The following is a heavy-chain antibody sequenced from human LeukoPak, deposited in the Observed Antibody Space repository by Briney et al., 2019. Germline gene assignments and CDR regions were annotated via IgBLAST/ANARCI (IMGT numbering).Heavy chain of an antibody. Sequence: ASVKVSCKVSGYTLTELSMHWVRQAPGKGLEWMGGFDPEDGETIYAQKFQGRVTMTEDTSTGTAYMELSSLRSEDTAVYYCATDLMLGVLRFLEWPKGTWGQRTLVTVSS. J-gene: IGHJ5*02. V-gene: IGHV1-24*01. CDR2: FDPEDGET. D-gene: IGHD3-3*01. CDR3: ATDLMLGVLRFLEWPKGT. CDR1: GYTLTELS.